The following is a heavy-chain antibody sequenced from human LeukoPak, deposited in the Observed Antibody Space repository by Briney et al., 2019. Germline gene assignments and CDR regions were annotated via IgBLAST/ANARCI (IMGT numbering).Heavy chain of an antibody. CDR1: GGSISSYY. Sequence: SETLSLTCTVSGGSISSYYWSWIRQPPGKGLEWIGHIYSSGSTNYKTSLKSRVTMSVNTSKNQCSLKLPSVTAADTAVYYCARGGPTIAARRTFDYWGQGTLVTVSS. V-gene: IGHV4-59*01. CDR2: IYSSGST. CDR3: ARGGPTIAARRTFDY. D-gene: IGHD6-6*01. J-gene: IGHJ4*02.